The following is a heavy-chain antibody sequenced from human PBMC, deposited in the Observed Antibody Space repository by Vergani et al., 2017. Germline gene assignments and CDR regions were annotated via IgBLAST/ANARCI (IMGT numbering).Heavy chain of an antibody. CDR2: IHNRGKT. V-gene: IGHV4-38-2*01. CDR1: GYSIGSGFY. D-gene: IGHD3-10*01. CDR3: ARSPEYYYGSGSSNWFDP. Sequence: QVQLQESGPGLVKPSETLSLTCSVSGYSIGSGFYWAWIRQSPGEGLQWLTSIHNRGKTYHNPSLKSRVSVSLDTSKNRFSLNLTSVTATDTAVYYCARSPEYYYGSGSSNWFDPWGQGTLVTVSS. J-gene: IGHJ5*02.